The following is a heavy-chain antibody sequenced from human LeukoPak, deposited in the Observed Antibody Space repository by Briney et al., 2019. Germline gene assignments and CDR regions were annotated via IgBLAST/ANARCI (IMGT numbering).Heavy chain of an antibody. Sequence: GGSLRLSYAAPGFTFSSYAMSWVRQAPGKGLEWVSVIYSGGSTYYADSVKGRFTISRDNSKNTLYLQMNSLRAEDTAVYYCASGGIAVADSFWGQGTLVTVSS. J-gene: IGHJ4*02. CDR3: ASGGIAVADSF. CDR1: GFTFSSYA. CDR2: IYSGGST. D-gene: IGHD6-19*01. V-gene: IGHV3-53*01.